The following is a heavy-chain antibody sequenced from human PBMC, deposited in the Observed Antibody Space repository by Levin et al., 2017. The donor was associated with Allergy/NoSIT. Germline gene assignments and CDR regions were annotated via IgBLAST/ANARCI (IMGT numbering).Heavy chain of an antibody. CDR3: ARDFAIAAAGGGGWFDP. Sequence: PSETLSLTCTVSGGSISSYYWSWIRQPPGKGLEWIGYIYYSGSTNYNPSLKSRVTISVDTSKNQFSLKLSSVTAADTAVYYCARDFAIAAAGGGGWFDPWGQGTLVTVSS. D-gene: IGHD6-13*01. CDR1: GGSISSYY. J-gene: IGHJ5*02. CDR2: IYYSGST. V-gene: IGHV4-59*01.